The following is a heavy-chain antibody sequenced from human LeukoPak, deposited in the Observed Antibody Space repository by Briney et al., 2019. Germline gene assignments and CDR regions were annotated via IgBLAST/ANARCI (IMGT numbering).Heavy chain of an antibody. CDR3: ARGPVGGTTYNDGDAFDI. CDR2: IYYSGGT. CDR1: GGSISRYY. D-gene: IGHD1-7*01. V-gene: IGHV4-59*01. Sequence: SETLSLTCTVSGGSISRYYWSWIRQPPGKGLEWSVDIYYSGGTNYNPSLKSRVTISVDTSKNQFSLKLSSVTAADTAVYYCARGPVGGTTYNDGDAFDIWGQGTMVTVSS. J-gene: IGHJ3*02.